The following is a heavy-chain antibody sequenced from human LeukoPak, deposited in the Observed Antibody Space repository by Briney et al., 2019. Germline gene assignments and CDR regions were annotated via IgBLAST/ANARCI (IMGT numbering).Heavy chain of an antibody. V-gene: IGHV3-30*07. Sequence: PGGSLRLSCAASGFTFTNYPIHWVRQAPGKGPEWVAIISYDGNYKYYAESVKGRFTVSRDNSKNTVYLQMDSLRAEDTAVYYCAKGVAAGTWGTSFDFWGQGTRVTVSS. J-gene: IGHJ4*02. CDR1: GFTFTNYP. CDR3: AKGVAAGTWGTSFDF. CDR2: ISYDGNYK. D-gene: IGHD6-13*01.